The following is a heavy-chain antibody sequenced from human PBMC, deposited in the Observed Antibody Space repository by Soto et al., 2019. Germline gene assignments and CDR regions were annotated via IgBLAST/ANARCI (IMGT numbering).Heavy chain of an antibody. V-gene: IGHV4-59*08. D-gene: IGHD3-10*01. CDR3: ARQLSGRYGDWFDP. Sequence: SETLSLTCTVSGDSISSYYWSWVRQPPGKGLEWIGEIYHIGSTNYNPSLQSRVTISVDKSKNQFALKMTSVTAADTAVYYCARQLSGRYGDWFDPWGQGTLVTVS. CDR2: IYHIGST. CDR1: GDSISSYY. J-gene: IGHJ5*02.